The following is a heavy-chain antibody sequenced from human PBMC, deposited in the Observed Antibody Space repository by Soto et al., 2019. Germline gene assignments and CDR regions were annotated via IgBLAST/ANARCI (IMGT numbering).Heavy chain of an antibody. CDR3: ATYSAYAKYYFDY. Sequence: SLTCAVFGGSITSSGYSWSWIRQPPGKGLEWIGYIYPNGTISYNPSLNSRVTISVDTSNNQFSLRLSSVTAADTAVYYCATYSAYAKYYFDYWGRGTLVTVSS. V-gene: IGHV4-30-2*01. D-gene: IGHD5-12*01. CDR1: GGSITSSGYS. J-gene: IGHJ4*02. CDR2: IYPNGTI.